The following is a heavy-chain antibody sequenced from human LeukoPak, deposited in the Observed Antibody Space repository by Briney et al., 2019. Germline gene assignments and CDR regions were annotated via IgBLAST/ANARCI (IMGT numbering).Heavy chain of an antibody. V-gene: IGHV6-1*01. CDR3: ARPGVGSGRYGAFDI. D-gene: IGHD5-18*01. CDR1: GDSVSSNIAT. J-gene: IGHJ3*02. Sequence: SQTLSLTCAISGDSVSSNIATWNWIRQSPSRGLEWLGRTYYRSKWFHDYTISVKSRITINPDTSKNQFSLKLSSVTAADTAVYYCARPGVGSGRYGAFDIWGQGTMVTVSS. CDR2: TYYRSKWFH.